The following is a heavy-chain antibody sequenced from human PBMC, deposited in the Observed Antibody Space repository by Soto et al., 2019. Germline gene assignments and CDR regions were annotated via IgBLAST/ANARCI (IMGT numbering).Heavy chain of an antibody. CDR1: GAYMRNDYYY. CDR3: ARWVEVSLDYFDS. D-gene: IGHD2-15*01. CDR2: MHHSGRT. J-gene: IGHJ4*02. Sequence: PSDTLSLTCTVSGAYMRNDYYYWSWVRQNPGKDLEWIGHMHHSGRTHYNPSLKSRVAISVDTSKNQFSLYLNSVTAADTAVYYCARWVEVSLDYFDSWGQGTPVTVSS. V-gene: IGHV4-31*03.